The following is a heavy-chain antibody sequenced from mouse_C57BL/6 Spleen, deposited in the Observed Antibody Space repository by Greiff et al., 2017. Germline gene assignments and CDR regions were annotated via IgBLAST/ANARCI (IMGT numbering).Heavy chain of an antibody. V-gene: IGHV3-6*01. CDR3: ARDEIRDYYGSTWYFDV. CDR1: GYSITSGYY. CDR2: ISYDGSN. D-gene: IGHD1-1*01. J-gene: IGHJ1*03. Sequence: EVKLRESGPGLVKPSQSLSLTCSVTGYSITSGYYWNWIRQFPGNKLEWMGYISYDGSNNYNPSLKNRISITRDTSKNQFFLKLNSVTTEDTATYYCARDEIRDYYGSTWYFDVWGTGTTVTVSS.